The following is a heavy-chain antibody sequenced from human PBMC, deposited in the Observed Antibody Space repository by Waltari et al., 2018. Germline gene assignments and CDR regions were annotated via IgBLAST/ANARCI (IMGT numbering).Heavy chain of an antibody. V-gene: IGHV4-31*03. CDR1: GRPISSGGYH. CDR3: ARYPQDYFDS. J-gene: IGHJ4*02. Sequence: QVQLRESGPGLVQPSQTRSLTCTVSGRPISSGGYHWSWIRQHQGKGLEWIGNIFYCGITFYNPSLKSRVIMSVDTSKNQFSLRLNSVTAADTAVYYCARYPQDYFDSWGQGSLVTVSS. CDR2: IFYCGIT.